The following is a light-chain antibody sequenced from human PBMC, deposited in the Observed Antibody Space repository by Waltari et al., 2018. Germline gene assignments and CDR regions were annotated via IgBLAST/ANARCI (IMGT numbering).Light chain of an antibody. J-gene: IGLJ2*01. CDR2: EVS. CDR3: SSYTTSTSYVV. CDR1: RSDVGIYRF. V-gene: IGLV2-14*01. Sequence: QSALTQPASVSGSPGQSITISCTGTRSDVGIYRFVSWYQQHPGKAPKLMIYEVSNRPSGVSNRFSGSKSGNTASLTISGLQAEDEADYYCSSYTTSTSYVVFGGGTKLTVL.